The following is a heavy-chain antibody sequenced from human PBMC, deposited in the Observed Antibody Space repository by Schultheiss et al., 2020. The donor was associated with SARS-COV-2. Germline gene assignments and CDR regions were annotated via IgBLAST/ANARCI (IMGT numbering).Heavy chain of an antibody. CDR1: GGSISSSSYY. Sequence: SETLSLTCTVSGGSISSSSYYWGWIRQPPGKGLEWIGYIYYSGSTYYNPSLKSRVTISVDTSKNQFSLKLSSVTAADTAVYYCARTTDGNNLGHFDYWGQGTLVTVSS. J-gene: IGHJ4*02. CDR2: IYYSGST. CDR3: ARTTDGNNLGHFDY. V-gene: IGHV4-31*03. D-gene: IGHD5-24*01.